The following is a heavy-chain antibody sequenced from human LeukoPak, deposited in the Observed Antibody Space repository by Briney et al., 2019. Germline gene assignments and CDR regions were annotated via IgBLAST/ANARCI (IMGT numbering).Heavy chain of an antibody. CDR3: ATITVTTGVASDY. CDR1: GYTFTSYG. J-gene: IGHJ4*02. D-gene: IGHD4-17*01. CDR2: ISAYNGNT. Sequence: ASVKVSCKASGYTFTSYGISWVRQAPGQGLEWMGWISAYNGNTNYAQKLQGRVTMTTDKSTSTAYMELSSLRSEDTAVYYCATITVTTGVASDYWGQGTLVTVSS. V-gene: IGHV1-18*01.